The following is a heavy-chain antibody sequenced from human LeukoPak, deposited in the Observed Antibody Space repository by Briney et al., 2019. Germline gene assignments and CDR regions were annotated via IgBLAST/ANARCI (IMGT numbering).Heavy chain of an antibody. D-gene: IGHD1-26*01. CDR1: GFAFSRYA. J-gene: IGHJ4*02. Sequence: GGSLRLSCSASGFAFSRYAMHWVRQAPGKGLEYVSGINDNGGRTHYGDSVKGRFSISRDNSKNTLHLQMSTLRAEDTALYYCVKDVGGSYAFDYWGQGILVTVAS. V-gene: IGHV3-64D*09. CDR2: INDNGGRT. CDR3: VKDVGGSYAFDY.